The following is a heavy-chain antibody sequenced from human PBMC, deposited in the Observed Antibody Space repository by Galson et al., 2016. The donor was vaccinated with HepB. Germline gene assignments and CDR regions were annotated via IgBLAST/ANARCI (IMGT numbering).Heavy chain of an antibody. Sequence: SLRLSCAASGFTFSLYRIHWVRQVPGKGLVWVSRISSDGSSAVYAGSVRGRFTVSRDNAKNTAYLQMNSLSAEDTAVYYCARDHEMTTAQIDYWGQGTLVTVSS. CDR2: ISSDGSSA. J-gene: IGHJ4*02. CDR3: ARDHEMTTAQIDY. CDR1: GFTFSLYR. V-gene: IGHV3-74*01. D-gene: IGHD5-24*01.